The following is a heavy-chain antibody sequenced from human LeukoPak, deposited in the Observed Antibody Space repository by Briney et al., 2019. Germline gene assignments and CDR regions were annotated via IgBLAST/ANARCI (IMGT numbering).Heavy chain of an antibody. D-gene: IGHD1-26*01. CDR1: GYTFTDYY. Sequence: ASVKVSCKASGYTFTDYYMHWVRQAPGQGLEWMGIINPSGGSTSYAQKFQGRVTMTRDMSTSTVYMELSSLRSEDTAVYYCARDPPRVLGDETGAIHPEYYFDYWGQGTLITVSS. CDR3: ARDPPRVLGDETGAIHPEYYFDY. V-gene: IGHV1-46*01. J-gene: IGHJ4*02. CDR2: INPSGGST.